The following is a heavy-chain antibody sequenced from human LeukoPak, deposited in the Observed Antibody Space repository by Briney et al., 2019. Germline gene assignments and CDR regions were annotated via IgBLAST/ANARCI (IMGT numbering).Heavy chain of an antibody. CDR3: AKDLGVDTAY. CDR2: ISGSGGST. J-gene: IGHJ4*02. D-gene: IGHD5-18*01. V-gene: IGHV3-23*01. CDR1: GVTFSSYA. Sequence: GGSLRLSCAASGVTFSSYAMSWVRQAPGKGLEWVAAISGSGGSTYYADSVKGRFTIARDNSKNALYLQMNSLSGEDTAVYYCAKDLGVDTAYWGQGTLVTVSS.